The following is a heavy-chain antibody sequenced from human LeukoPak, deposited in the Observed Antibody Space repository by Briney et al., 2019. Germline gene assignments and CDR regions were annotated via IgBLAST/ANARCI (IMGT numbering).Heavy chain of an antibody. Sequence: GGSLRLSCAASGFTFSSYAMSWVRQAPGKGLEWVSAISGSGGSTYYADSVKGRFTISRDNSKNTLYLQMNSLRAEDTAVYYCAQDCSGGSCTLDYWGQGTLVTVSS. CDR3: AQDCSGGSCTLDY. CDR2: ISGSGGST. J-gene: IGHJ4*02. CDR1: GFTFSSYA. D-gene: IGHD2-15*01. V-gene: IGHV3-23*01.